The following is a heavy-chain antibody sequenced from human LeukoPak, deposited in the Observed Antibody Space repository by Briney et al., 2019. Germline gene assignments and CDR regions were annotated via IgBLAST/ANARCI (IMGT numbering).Heavy chain of an antibody. CDR3: AREKGSSGFPYYFDY. V-gene: IGHV3-7*01. CDR1: GFTFSNNW. D-gene: IGHD3-22*01. CDR2: VKKDESEK. J-gene: IGHJ4*02. Sequence: GGSLRLSCAASGFTFSNNWMTWVRQAPGKGLEWVASVKKDESEKYYVDSVKGRFTISRDNAKNSLYLQMNGLRADDTAVYYCAREKGSSGFPYYFDYWGQGTLVTVSS.